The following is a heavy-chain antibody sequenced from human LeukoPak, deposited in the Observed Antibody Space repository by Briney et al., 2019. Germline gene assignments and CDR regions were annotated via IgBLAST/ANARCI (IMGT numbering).Heavy chain of an antibody. CDR3: ARDWGDGYNNDAFDI. J-gene: IGHJ3*02. D-gene: IGHD5-24*01. Sequence: ASVKVSCKTSGYTFTIYAMNWVRQAPGQGLEWMGWINTNTGNPTYAQGFTGRFVFSLDTSVSTAYLQISSLKAEDTAVYYCARDWGDGYNNDAFDIWGQGTMVTVSS. CDR1: GYTFTIYA. CDR2: INTNTGNP. V-gene: IGHV7-4-1*02.